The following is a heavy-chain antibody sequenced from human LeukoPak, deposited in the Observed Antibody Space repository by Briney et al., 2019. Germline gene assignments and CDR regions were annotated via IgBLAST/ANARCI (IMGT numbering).Heavy chain of an antibody. D-gene: IGHD1-26*01. CDR1: GFTFTSSA. CDR2: IVVGSGNT. CDR3: ASLVGALPDAFDI. Sequence: SVKVSCKASGFTFTSSAMQWVRQARGQRLEWIGWIVVGSGNTNYAQKFQERVTITRDMSTSTAYMELSSLRSEDTAVYYCASLVGALPDAFDIWGQGTMVTVSS. J-gene: IGHJ3*02. V-gene: IGHV1-58*02.